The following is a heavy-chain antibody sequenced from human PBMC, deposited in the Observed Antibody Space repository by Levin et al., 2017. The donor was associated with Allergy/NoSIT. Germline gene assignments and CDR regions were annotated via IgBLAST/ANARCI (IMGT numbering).Heavy chain of an antibody. CDR3: ARGDGYDLFDY. Sequence: PGGSLRLSCAASGFTFSSYDMHWVRQATGKGLEWVSAIGTAGDTYYPGSVKGRFTISRENAKNSLYLQMNSLRAGDTAVYYCARGDGYDLFDYWGQGTLVTVSS. J-gene: IGHJ4*02. V-gene: IGHV3-13*01. D-gene: IGHD5-12*01. CDR2: IGTAGDT. CDR1: GFTFSSYD.